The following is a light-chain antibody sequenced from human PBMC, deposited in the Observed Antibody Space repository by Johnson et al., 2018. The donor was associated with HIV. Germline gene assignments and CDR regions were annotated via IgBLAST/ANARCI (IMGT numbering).Light chain of an antibody. CDR2: DNN. CDR1: SSNIGNND. CDR3: GTRDSRLSVGV. V-gene: IGLV1-51*01. Sequence: SVLTQPPSVSAAPGQKVTISCSGSSSNIGNNDVSWYQQLPGTAPKLLIYDNNKRPSGIPDRFSGSKSGTSATLGITGLQTGDEADYYCGTRDSRLSVGVFGTGTKVTVL. J-gene: IGLJ1*01.